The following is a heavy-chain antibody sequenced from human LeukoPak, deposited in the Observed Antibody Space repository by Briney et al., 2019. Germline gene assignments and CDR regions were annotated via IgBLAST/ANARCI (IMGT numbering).Heavy chain of an antibody. Sequence: GASVKVSCKASGGTFSGYAISWVRQAPGQGLEWMGRIIPIFGIANYAQKFQGRVTITADKSTSTAYMELSSLRSEDTAVYYCAKDHEDYGDYVLFDYWGQGTLVTVSS. CDR3: AKDHEDYGDYVLFDY. CDR2: IIPIFGIA. D-gene: IGHD4-17*01. V-gene: IGHV1-69*04. J-gene: IGHJ4*02. CDR1: GGTFSGYA.